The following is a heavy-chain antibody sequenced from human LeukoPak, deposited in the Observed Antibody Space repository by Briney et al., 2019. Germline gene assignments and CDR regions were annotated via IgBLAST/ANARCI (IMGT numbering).Heavy chain of an antibody. D-gene: IGHD3-22*01. Sequence: GGSLRLSCAASGFTFSSYSMNWVRQAPGKGLEWVSSISSSSSYIYYADSVKGRFTISRDNAKNSLYLQMNSLRAEDTAVYYFAIDMGYDSSGYHPGNFDYWGQGTLVTVSS. CDR1: GFTFSSYS. J-gene: IGHJ4*02. V-gene: IGHV3-21*01. CDR2: ISSSSSYI. CDR3: AIDMGYDSSGYHPGNFDY.